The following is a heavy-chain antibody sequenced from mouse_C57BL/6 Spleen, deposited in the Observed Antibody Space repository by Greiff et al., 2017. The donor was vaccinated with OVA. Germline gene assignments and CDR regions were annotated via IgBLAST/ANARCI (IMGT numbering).Heavy chain of an antibody. V-gene: IGHV3-6*01. D-gene: IGHD1-1*01. CDR3: AREGPYYGSSFDY. CDR1: GYSITSGYY. J-gene: IGHJ2*01. CDR2: ISYDGSN. Sequence: DVQLQESGPGLVKPSQSLSLTCSVTGYSITSGYYWNWIRQFPGNKLEWMGYISYDGSNNYNPSLKNRISITRDTSKNQFFLKLNSVTTEDTATFYCAREGPYYGSSFDYWGQGTTLTVSS.